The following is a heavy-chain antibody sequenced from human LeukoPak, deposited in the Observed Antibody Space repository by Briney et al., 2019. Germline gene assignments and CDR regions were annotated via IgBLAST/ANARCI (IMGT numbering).Heavy chain of an antibody. CDR3: ARAPPDPDYYGSGSFSSGLDY. J-gene: IGHJ4*02. Sequence: ASVKVSCKASGGTFSSYAISWVRQAPGQGLEWMGRIIPILGIANYAQKLQGRVTMTTDTSTSTAYMELRSLRSDDTAVYYCARAPPDPDYYGSGSFSSGLDYWGQGTLVTVSS. CDR1: GGTFSSYA. V-gene: IGHV1-69*04. D-gene: IGHD3-10*01. CDR2: IIPILGIA.